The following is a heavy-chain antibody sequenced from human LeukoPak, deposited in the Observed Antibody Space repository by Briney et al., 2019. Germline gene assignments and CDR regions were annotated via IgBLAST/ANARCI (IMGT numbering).Heavy chain of an antibody. J-gene: IGHJ4*02. CDR1: GFTFSSYA. Sequence: PGGSLRLSCAASGFTFSSYAMSWVRQAPGKGLEWVSAISGSGGSTYYADSVKGRFTISRDNSKNTLYLQMNSLRAEDTAVYYCAKDRDRATRHQPLWDYWGQGTLVTVSP. CDR3: AKDRDRATRHQPLWDY. D-gene: IGHD1-14*01. CDR2: ISGSGGST. V-gene: IGHV3-23*01.